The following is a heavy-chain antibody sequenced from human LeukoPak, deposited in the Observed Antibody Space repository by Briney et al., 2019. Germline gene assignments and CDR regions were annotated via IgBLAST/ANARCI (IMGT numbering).Heavy chain of an antibody. J-gene: IGHJ5*02. V-gene: IGHV1-46*01. CDR1: GYTFTSYY. CDR2: IKPSGGST. D-gene: IGHD6-6*01. CDR3: ARGVYSSSSVNWFDP. Sequence: ASVKVSCKASGYTFTSYYMHWVRQAPGQGLEWMGIIKPSGGSTTYAQKFQGRVTMIRDTSTSTVYMELSSLRSEDTAVYYCARGVYSSSSVNWFDPWGQGTLVTVSS.